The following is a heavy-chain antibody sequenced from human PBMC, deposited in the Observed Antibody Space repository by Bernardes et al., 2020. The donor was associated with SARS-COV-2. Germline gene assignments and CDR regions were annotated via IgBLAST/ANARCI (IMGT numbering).Heavy chain of an antibody. CDR3: AREYTYGFDS. Sequence: GGSLRLWLAASGFRFSSGVMNWVRRAPGKGLEWVSYISTGGSTKYYADSVKGRFTISRDNAKNSLYLQMNSLRAEDTAVYYCAREYTYGFDSWGQGTLVTVSS. V-gene: IGHV3-48*03. CDR1: GFRFSSGV. CDR2: ISTGGSTK. D-gene: IGHD5-18*01. J-gene: IGHJ4*02.